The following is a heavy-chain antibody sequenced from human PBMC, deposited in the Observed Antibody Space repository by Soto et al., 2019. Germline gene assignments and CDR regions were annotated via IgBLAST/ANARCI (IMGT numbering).Heavy chain of an antibody. CDR2: IKSKTDGGTT. CDR3: TTGAGNSSGWYLYYYYGMDV. D-gene: IGHD6-19*01. V-gene: IGHV3-15*07. Sequence: LRLSCAASGFTFSNAWMNWVRQAPGKGLEWVGRIKSKTDGGTTDYAAPVKGRFTISRDDSKNTLYLQMNSLKTEDTAVYYCTTGAGNSSGWYLYYYYGMDVWGQGTTVTVSS. J-gene: IGHJ6*02. CDR1: GFTFSNAW.